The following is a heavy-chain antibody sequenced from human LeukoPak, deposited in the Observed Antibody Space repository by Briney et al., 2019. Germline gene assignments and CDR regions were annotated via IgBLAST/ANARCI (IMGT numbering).Heavy chain of an antibody. CDR2: IIPILGIA. V-gene: IGHV1-69*04. Sequence: ASVKVSCKASGGTFSSYAISWVRQAPGQGLEWMGRIIPILGIANYAQKFQGRVTITADKSTSTAYMELSSLRSEDTAVYYCAREGYYGSGSYYPSAFDNWGQGTMVTVSS. D-gene: IGHD3-10*01. CDR1: GGTFSSYA. J-gene: IGHJ3*02. CDR3: AREGYYGSGSYYPSAFDN.